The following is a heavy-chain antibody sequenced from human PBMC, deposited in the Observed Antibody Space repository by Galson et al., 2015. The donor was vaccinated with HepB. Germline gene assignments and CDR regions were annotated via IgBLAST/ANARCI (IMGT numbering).Heavy chain of an antibody. D-gene: IGHD6-19*01. V-gene: IGHV3-48*04. J-gene: IGHJ1*01. Sequence: SLRLSCAASGFTFSSYSMNWVRQAPGKGLEWVSYISSSSSTIYYADSVKGRFTISRDNAKNSLYLQMNSLRAEDTAVYYCARDPTPNRYSSGYPEYFQHWGQGTLVTVSS. CDR1: GFTFSSYS. CDR3: ARDPTPNRYSSGYPEYFQH. CDR2: ISSSSSTI.